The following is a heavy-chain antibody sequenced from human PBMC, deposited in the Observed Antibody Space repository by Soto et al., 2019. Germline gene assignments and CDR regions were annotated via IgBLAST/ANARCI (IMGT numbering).Heavy chain of an antibody. CDR3: AKRGSYIVATIDFYFDY. J-gene: IGHJ4*02. CDR2: ISGSGGST. V-gene: IGHV3-23*01. Sequence: GGSLRLSCAASGFTFSSYAMSWVRQAPGKGLEWVSAISGSGGSTYYADSVKGRFTISRDNSKNTLYLQMNSLRAEDTAVYYCAKRGSYIVATIDFYFDYWGQGTLVTVSS. D-gene: IGHD5-12*01. CDR1: GFTFSSYA.